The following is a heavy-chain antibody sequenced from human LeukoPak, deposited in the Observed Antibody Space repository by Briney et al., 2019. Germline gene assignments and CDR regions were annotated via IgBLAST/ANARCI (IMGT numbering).Heavy chain of an antibody. CDR2: IDPNSGGT. Sequence: GASVKVSCKASGYTFTDYYIHWVRQAPGQGLEWMGWIDPNSGGTNFAQKFQGRVTMTTDTSITTAYMELTRLRSDHTAVYYCANWAATIRNFNYWGQGTLVTVSS. V-gene: IGHV1-2*02. CDR3: ANWAATIRNFNY. CDR1: GYTFTDYY. D-gene: IGHD5-12*01. J-gene: IGHJ4*02.